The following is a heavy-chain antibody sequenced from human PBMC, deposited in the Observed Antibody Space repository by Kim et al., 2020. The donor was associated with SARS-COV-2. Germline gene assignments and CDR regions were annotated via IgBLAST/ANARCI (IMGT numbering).Heavy chain of an antibody. J-gene: IGHJ4*02. CDR2: ISSNGGST. CDR1: GFTFSSYA. CDR3: VKSRPPRVQLWLRNFDY. Sequence: GGSLRLSCSASGFTFSSYAMHWVRQAPGKGLEYVSAISSNGGSTYYADSVKGRFTISRDNSKNTLYLQMSSLRAEDTAVYYCVKSRPPRVQLWLRNFDYWGQGTLVTVSS. V-gene: IGHV3-64D*09. D-gene: IGHD5-18*01.